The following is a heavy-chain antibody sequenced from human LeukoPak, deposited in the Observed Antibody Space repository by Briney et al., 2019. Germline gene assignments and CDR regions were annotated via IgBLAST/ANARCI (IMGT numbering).Heavy chain of an antibody. CDR2: ISDSGRST. CDR1: GFTFSSYA. D-gene: IGHD2-2*01. V-gene: IGHV3-23*01. J-gene: IGHJ4*02. Sequence: GGSLRLSCAASGFTFSSYAMAWVRQAPGRGLEWFSVISDSGRSTKYADSVKGRFTISRDNSKNTLYLQMNSLRAEDTAVYYCAKDHGYCSSTSCYPSENYWGQGTLVTVSS. CDR3: AKDHGYCSSTSCYPSENY.